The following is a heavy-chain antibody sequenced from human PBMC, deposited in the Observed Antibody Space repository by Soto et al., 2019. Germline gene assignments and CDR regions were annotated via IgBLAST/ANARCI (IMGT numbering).Heavy chain of an antibody. V-gene: IGHV1-3*05. Sequence: QVQLVQSGAEEKKPGASVKVSCKASGYTFTSYAMHWVRQAPGQRLEWMGWINAGNGNTKYSQKFQGRVTITRDTSASTAYRELSSLRSEDTAVYYCARVPDYSNYFQYWGQGTMVTVSS. D-gene: IGHD4-4*01. J-gene: IGHJ4*02. CDR2: INAGNGNT. CDR1: GYTFTSYA. CDR3: ARVPDYSNYFQY.